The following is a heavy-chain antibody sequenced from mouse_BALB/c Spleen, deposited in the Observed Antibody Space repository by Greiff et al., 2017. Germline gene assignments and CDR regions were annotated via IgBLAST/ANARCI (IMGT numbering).Heavy chain of an antibody. J-gene: IGHJ4*01. D-gene: IGHD1-2*01. CDR2: INPNNGGT. Sequence: VQLKQSGPQLVRPGASVKISCKASGYSFTSYWMHWVKQRPGQGLEWIGGINPNNGGTSYNQKFKGKATLTVDKSSSTAYMELRSLTSEDSAVYYCARMDTTALYYYAMDYWGQGTSVTVSS. CDR3: ARMDTTALYYYAMDY. V-gene: IGHV1-26*01. CDR1: GYSFTSYW.